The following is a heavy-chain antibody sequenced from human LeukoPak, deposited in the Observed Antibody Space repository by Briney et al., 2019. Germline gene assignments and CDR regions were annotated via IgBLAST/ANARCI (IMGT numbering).Heavy chain of an antibody. CDR2: LNETGETT. CDR1: GFTFSSHA. V-gene: IGHV3-23*01. CDR3: AKQWVVGG. J-gene: IGHJ4*01. D-gene: IGHD2-15*01. Sequence: GGSLRLSCVASGFTFSSHAMNWVRQAPGKGLEWISSLNETGETTDYAGSVRGRFTISRDNSKNTLYLQMNSLRADDTAVYYCAKQWVVGGWGHGTLVTVSS.